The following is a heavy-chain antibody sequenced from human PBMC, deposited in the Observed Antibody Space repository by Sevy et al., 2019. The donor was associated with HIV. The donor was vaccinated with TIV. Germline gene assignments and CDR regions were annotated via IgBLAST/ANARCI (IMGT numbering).Heavy chain of an antibody. CDR3: ARAPYCGGDCYLRAFDI. Sequence: SVTLSLTCTVSGGSVSSGSYYWSWIRQPPGKGLEWIGYIYYSGSTNYNPSLKSRVTISVDTSKNQFSLKLSSVTAADTAVYYCARAPYCGGDCYLRAFDIWGQGTMVTVSS. CDR1: GGSVSSGSYY. D-gene: IGHD2-21*02. CDR2: IYYSGST. J-gene: IGHJ3*02. V-gene: IGHV4-61*01.